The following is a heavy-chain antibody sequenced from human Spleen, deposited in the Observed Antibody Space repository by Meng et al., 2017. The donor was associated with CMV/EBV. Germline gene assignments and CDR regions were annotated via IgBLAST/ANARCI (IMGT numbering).Heavy chain of an antibody. CDR2: ISYDGSNK. J-gene: IGHJ6*02. Sequence: GGSLRLSCAASGFTFSSYAMHWVRQAPGKGLEWVAVISYDGSNKYYADSVKGRFTISRDNSKNTLYLQMNSLRAEDTAVYYCAKDGTAYYGLDVWGQGTTVTVSS. CDR1: GFTFSSYA. CDR3: AKDGTAYYGLDV. V-gene: IGHV3-30*04.